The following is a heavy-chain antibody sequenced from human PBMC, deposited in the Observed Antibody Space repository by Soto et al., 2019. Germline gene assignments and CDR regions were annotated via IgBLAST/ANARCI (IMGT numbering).Heavy chain of an antibody. V-gene: IGHV4-59*01. D-gene: IGHD2-2*01. Sequence: PSETLSLTCTVSGGSISSYHWSWIRQPPGKGLEWIGYIYYSGSTNYNPSLKSRVTISVDTSKNQFSLKLSSVTAADTAVYYCARGRGGWFINQLLNAFDIWGQGTMVTVSS. CDR2: IYYSGST. CDR3: ARGRGGWFINQLLNAFDI. J-gene: IGHJ3*02. CDR1: GGSISSYH.